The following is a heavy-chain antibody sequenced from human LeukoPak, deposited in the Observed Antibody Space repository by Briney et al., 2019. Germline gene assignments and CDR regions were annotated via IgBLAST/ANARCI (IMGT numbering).Heavy chain of an antibody. Sequence: PGGSLRLSCAASGFTFRSYSMSWVRQAPGKGLEWVSSISSSSNYIYYADSVKGRFTISRDSANNSPYLQMNSLRAEDTAVYYCARDEDGSTRLNDNWGQGTLVTVSS. CDR1: GFTFRSYS. J-gene: IGHJ4*02. D-gene: IGHD3-16*01. CDR3: ARDEDGSTRLNDN. CDR2: ISSSSNYI. V-gene: IGHV3-21*01.